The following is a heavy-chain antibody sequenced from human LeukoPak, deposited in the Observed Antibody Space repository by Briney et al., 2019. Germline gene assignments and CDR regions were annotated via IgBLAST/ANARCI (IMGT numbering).Heavy chain of an antibody. V-gene: IGHV1-69*04. CDR2: IIPILGIA. J-gene: IGHJ4*02. Sequence: SVKVSCKASGGTFSSYAINWVRQAPGQGLEWMGRIIPILGIANYAQKFQGRVTITADKSTSTAYMELSSLRSEDTAVYYCWGYSGYDSDYWGQGTLVTVSS. CDR1: GGTFSSYA. CDR3: WGYSGYDSDY. D-gene: IGHD5-12*01.